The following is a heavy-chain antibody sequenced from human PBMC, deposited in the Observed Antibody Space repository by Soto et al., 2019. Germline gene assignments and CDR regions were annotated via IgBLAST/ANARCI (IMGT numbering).Heavy chain of an antibody. CDR1: GFTFSSYG. J-gene: IGHJ4*02. CDR3: AQDQVRVVVAAALDY. D-gene: IGHD2-15*01. V-gene: IGHV3-30*18. Sequence: QVQLVESGGGVVQPGRSLRLSCAASGFTFSSYGMHWVRQAPGKGLEWVAVISYDGSNKYYADSVKGRFTISRDNSKNSLYLQMNRLRAEDKAVYYCAQDQVRVVVAAALDYWGQGTLVTVSS. CDR2: ISYDGSNK.